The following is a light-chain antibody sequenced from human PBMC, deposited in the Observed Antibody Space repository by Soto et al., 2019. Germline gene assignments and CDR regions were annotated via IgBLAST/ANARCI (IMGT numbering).Light chain of an antibody. CDR1: QSVRSMY. V-gene: IGKV3-20*01. J-gene: IGKJ1*01. Sequence: EVVLTQSPGTLSLSPGERATLSCRASQSVRSMYLAWYQQKPGQAPRLLIYDASSRATDIPDRFIGSGSGTDFTLTISRLEPEDFAIYYCQHYGNSLWTFGQGTKVDIK. CDR3: QHYGNSLWT. CDR2: DAS.